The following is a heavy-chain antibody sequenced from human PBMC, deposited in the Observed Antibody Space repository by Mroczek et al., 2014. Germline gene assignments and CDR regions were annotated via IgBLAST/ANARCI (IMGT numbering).Heavy chain of an antibody. D-gene: IGHD1-7*01. CDR3: AKDSRLELPLSTPNYGMDV. CDR2: ISYDGSNK. Sequence: VQLLESGGGVVQPGRSLRLSCAASGFTFSSYGMHWVRQAPGKGLEWVAVISYDGSNKYYADSVKGRFTISRDNSKNTLYLQMNSLRAEDTAVYYCAKDSRLELPLSTPNYGMDVWGQGTTVTVSS. J-gene: IGHJ6*02. CDR1: GFTFSSYG. V-gene: IGHV3-30*18.